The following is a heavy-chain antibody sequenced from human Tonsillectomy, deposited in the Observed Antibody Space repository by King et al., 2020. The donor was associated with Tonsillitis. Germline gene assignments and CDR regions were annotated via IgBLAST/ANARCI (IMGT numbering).Heavy chain of an antibody. Sequence: VQLVESGGDVVQPGRSLRLSCAASGFTFSGYGMHWVRQAPGKGLEWVAIIWYDGSNKYYADSVKGRFTISRDNSKNTLYLQMNSLRAEDTAVYYCAREGYYYDSSGSNPFDYWGQGTLVTVSS. CDR1: GFTFSGYG. CDR2: IWYDGSNK. V-gene: IGHV3-33*01. CDR3: AREGYYYDSSGSNPFDY. J-gene: IGHJ4*02. D-gene: IGHD3-22*01.